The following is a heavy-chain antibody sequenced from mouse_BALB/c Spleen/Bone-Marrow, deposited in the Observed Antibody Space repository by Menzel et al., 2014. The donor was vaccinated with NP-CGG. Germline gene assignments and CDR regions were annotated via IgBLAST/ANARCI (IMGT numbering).Heavy chain of an antibody. V-gene: IGHV6-6*02. Sequence: EVMLVESGGGLVQPGGSMKLSCVASGFTLSNYWMNWVRQSPEKGLDWVAEIRLKSNNYATHYAESVKGRSTISRDDSKSSVYLQMNNLRAEDTGIYYCTTGFAYWGQGTLVTVSA. J-gene: IGHJ3*01. CDR3: TTGFAY. CDR2: IRLKSNNYAT. CDR1: GFTLSNYW.